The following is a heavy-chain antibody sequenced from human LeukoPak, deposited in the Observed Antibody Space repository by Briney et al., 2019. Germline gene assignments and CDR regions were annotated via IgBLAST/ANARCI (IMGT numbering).Heavy chain of an antibody. V-gene: IGHV5-51*01. Sequence: GESLRISCKGSGYSFTNYWITWVRQMPGKGLEWMGITYPGDSDTRHSPSFQGQVTISADKSISTAYLQWSSLKASDTAMYYCARWSTLYGLDVWGQGTTVTVSS. J-gene: IGHJ6*02. CDR1: GYSFTNYW. CDR2: TYPGDSDT. CDR3: ARWSTLYGLDV.